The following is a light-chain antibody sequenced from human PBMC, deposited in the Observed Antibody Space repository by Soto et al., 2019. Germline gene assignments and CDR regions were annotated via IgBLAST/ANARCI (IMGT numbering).Light chain of an antibody. Sequence: QSALTQPASVSGSPGQSITISCTGTSSDVGGYNYVSWYQHHPGKAPKLMIYDVTNRPSGVSNRFSGSKSGNTASLTISGLQAEDEADYYFTSYTTSSPYVVFGGGTKLTVL. V-gene: IGLV2-14*03. CDR1: SSDVGGYNY. CDR3: TSYTTSSPYVV. CDR2: DVT. J-gene: IGLJ2*01.